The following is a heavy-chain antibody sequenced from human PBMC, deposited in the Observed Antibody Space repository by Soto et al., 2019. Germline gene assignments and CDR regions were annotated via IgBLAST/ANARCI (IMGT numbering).Heavy chain of an antibody. CDR2: IYYSGST. Sequence: SETLSLTCTVSGGSVSSGSYYWSWIRQPPGKGLEWIGYIYYSGSTNYNPSLKSRVTISVDTSKNQFSLKLSSVTAADTAVYYCARDESGDMVAANAFDIWGQGTMVTVSS. D-gene: IGHD2-15*01. J-gene: IGHJ3*02. V-gene: IGHV4-61*01. CDR1: GGSVSSGSYY. CDR3: ARDESGDMVAANAFDI.